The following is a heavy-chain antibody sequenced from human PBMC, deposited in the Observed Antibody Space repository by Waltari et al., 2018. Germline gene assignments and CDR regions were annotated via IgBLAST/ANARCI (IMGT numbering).Heavy chain of an antibody. CDR3: ARGGVYYYYGMDV. CDR1: GGSISSSSYY. V-gene: IGHV4-39*07. J-gene: IGHJ6*02. Sequence: QLQLQESGPGLVKPSETLSLTCTVSGGSISSSSYYWGWSRPPPGKGLEWIGSIYYSGSTYYNPSLKSRVTISVDTSKNQFSLKLSSVTAADTAVYYCARGGVYYYYGMDVWGQGTTVTVSS. CDR2: IYYSGST.